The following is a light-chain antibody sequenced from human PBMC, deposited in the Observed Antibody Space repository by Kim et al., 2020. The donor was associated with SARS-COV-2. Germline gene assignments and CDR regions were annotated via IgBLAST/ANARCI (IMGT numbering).Light chain of an antibody. Sequence: DIQMTQSPSSLSASVGDRVTITCQASQDIDNYLNWYQQKPGKAPKLLISDAATLETGVPSRFSGRGSGTDFTLTISSLQPEDTATYYCQQFDSLPLTFGGVTKLEI. CDR2: DAA. CDR3: QQFDSLPLT. J-gene: IGKJ4*01. V-gene: IGKV1-33*01. CDR1: QDIDNY.